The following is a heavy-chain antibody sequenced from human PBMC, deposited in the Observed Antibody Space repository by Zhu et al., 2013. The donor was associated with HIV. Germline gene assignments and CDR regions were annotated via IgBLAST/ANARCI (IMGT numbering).Heavy chain of an antibody. Sequence: QVQLVQSGAEVKKPGASVKVSCKASGYTFMNHAMHWVRQAPGQGLEWMGWINPNTGDTNYAQKFQGRVTMTRDTSISTAYMELSRLRSDDTAVYYCARDVRNIAVVAADTVYFYMDVVGRGTTVTVSS. CDR3: ARDVRNIAVVAADTVYFYMDV. CDR2: INPNTGDT. J-gene: IGHJ6*03. CDR1: GYTFMNHA. D-gene: IGHD2-2*01. V-gene: IGHV1-2*02.